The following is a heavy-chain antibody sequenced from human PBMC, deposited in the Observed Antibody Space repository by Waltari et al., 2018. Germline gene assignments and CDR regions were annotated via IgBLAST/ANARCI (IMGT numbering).Heavy chain of an antibody. CDR1: GYTFTDYY. D-gene: IGHD6-13*01. Sequence: VQLVQSGAEVKKPGATVKISCKASGYTFTDYYMHWVQQAPGKGLEWMGRIIPIFGTANYAQKFQGRVTITADKSTSTAYMELSSLRSEDTAVYYCARVMAAAGTGEAFDIWGQGTMVTVSS. V-gene: IGHV1-69*14. J-gene: IGHJ3*02. CDR2: IIPIFGTA. CDR3: ARVMAAAGTGEAFDI.